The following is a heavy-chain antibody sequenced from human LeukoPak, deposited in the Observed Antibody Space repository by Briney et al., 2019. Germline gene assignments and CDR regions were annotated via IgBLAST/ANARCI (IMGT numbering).Heavy chain of an antibody. CDR3: AKGGYSYDSSGHNYLDY. D-gene: IGHD3-22*01. CDR1: GFTFSSYG. V-gene: IGHV3-30*02. CDR2: IRYDGSKK. Sequence: GGSLRLSCAASGFTFSSYGMHWVRQAPGKGLEWVAFIRYDGSKKYYADSAKGRFTISRDNSKNMLYLQMSSLRAEDTAVYYCAKGGYSYDSSGHNYLDYWGQGTLVTVSP. J-gene: IGHJ4*02.